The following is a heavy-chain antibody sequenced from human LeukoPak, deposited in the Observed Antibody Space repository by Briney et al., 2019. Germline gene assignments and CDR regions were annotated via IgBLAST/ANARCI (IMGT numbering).Heavy chain of an antibody. J-gene: IGHJ6*02. CDR2: INPSGGST. CDR3: ARGGYCSSTSCLGSSSREADYYYGMDV. CDR1: GYTFTSYY. Sequence: ASVKVSCKASGYTFTSYYMHWVRQAPGRGLEWMGIINPSGGSTSYAQKFQGRVTMTRDTSTSTVYMELGSLRSEDTAVYYCARGGYCSSTSCLGSSSREADYYYGMDVWGQGTTVTVSS. D-gene: IGHD2-2*01. V-gene: IGHV1-46*01.